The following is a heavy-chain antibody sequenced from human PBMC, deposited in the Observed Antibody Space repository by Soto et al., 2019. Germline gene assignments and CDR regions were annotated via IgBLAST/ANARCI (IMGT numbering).Heavy chain of an antibody. CDR2: IIPIFGTA. D-gene: IGHD2-21*02. Sequence: QVQLVQSGAEVKKPGSSVKVSCKASGGTFSSYAISWVRQAPGQGLEWMGGIIPIFGTANYAQKFQGRVTITADESTSTGYMELSSLRSEDTAVYYCARMGGHGGNSGYYYYYGMDVWGQGTTVTVSS. V-gene: IGHV1-69*01. CDR1: GGTFSSYA. J-gene: IGHJ6*02. CDR3: ARMGGHGGNSGYYYYYGMDV.